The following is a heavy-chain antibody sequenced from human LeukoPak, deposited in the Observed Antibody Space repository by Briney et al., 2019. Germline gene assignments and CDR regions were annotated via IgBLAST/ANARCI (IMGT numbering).Heavy chain of an antibody. D-gene: IGHD3-22*01. CDR1: GFTFSTYW. J-gene: IGHJ4*02. CDR2: ISSDGIIT. V-gene: IGHV3-74*03. Sequence: GGSLRLSCAASGFTFSTYWMHWVRQAPGKGQVWVSRISSDGIITTYADSVKGRFTISRDNAKNTLYLQMDSLRVEDTAVYYCARRYDNSGYYDFWGQGTLVTVSS. CDR3: ARRYDNSGYYDF.